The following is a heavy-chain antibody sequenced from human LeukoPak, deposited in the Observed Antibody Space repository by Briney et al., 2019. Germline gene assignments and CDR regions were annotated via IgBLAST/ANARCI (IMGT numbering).Heavy chain of an antibody. J-gene: IGHJ4*02. Sequence: GGSLRLSCTASGFTFGDYAMSWFRQAPGKGLEWVGFIRSKAYGGTTEYDASVKGRFTISRDDSKSIDYLQMNSLKTEDTAVYYCTRERSTMVRGVIAYWGQGTLVTVSS. CDR3: TRERSTMVRGVIAY. CDR2: IRSKAYGGTT. D-gene: IGHD3-10*01. CDR1: GFTFGDYA. V-gene: IGHV3-49*03.